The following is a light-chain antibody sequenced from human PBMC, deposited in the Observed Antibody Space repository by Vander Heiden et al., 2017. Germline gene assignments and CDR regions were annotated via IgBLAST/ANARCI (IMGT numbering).Light chain of an antibody. CDR2: GTS. J-gene: IGKJ2*01. CDR3: QQYGTSPYT. Sequence: EIVLTQSPGTLSLSPGERATLSCRASQNIGSRYLAWYQQKPGQAPKLLIYGTSNRAAGIPDRFSGSGSGTDFTLTISRLEPEDFAVYCCQQYGTSPYTFGQGTKLEIK. CDR1: QNIGSRY. V-gene: IGKV3-20*01.